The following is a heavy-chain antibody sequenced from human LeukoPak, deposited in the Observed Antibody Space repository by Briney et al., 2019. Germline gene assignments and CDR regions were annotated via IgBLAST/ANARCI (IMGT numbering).Heavy chain of an antibody. CDR1: GFTFSSYG. CDR3: ARGGGDYSDAFDI. J-gene: IGHJ3*02. D-gene: IGHD2-21*02. CDR2: IWYDGSNK. Sequence: PGRSLRLSCAASGFTFSSYGMHWVRQAPGKGLEWVVVIWYDGSNKYYADSVKGRFTISRDNSKNTLYLQMNSLRAEDTAVYYCARGGGDYSDAFDIWGQGTMVTVSS. V-gene: IGHV3-33*01.